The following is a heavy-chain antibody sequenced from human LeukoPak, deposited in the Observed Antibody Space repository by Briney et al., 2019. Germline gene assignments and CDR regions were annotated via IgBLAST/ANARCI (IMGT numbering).Heavy chain of an antibody. CDR1: GFTFSSYA. D-gene: IGHD3-22*01. Sequence: GGSLRLSCAASGFTFSSYAMSWVRQAPGKGLEWVSFIYSGGSTYYTDSVKGRFTISRDNSKNTLYLQMNSLRAEDTAVYYCARRAGDYSHPYDYWGQGILVTVSS. J-gene: IGHJ4*02. CDR2: IYSGGST. CDR3: ARRAGDYSHPYDY. V-gene: IGHV3-53*01.